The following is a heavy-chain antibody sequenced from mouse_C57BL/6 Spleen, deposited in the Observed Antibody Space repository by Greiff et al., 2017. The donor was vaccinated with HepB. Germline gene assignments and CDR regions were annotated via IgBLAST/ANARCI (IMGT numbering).Heavy chain of an antibody. CDR3: ARKGGY. J-gene: IGHJ2*01. CDR1: GYAFTNYL. CDR2: INPGSGGT. Sequence: VQLQKSGAELVRPGTSVKVSCKASGYAFTNYLIEWVKQRPGQGLEWIGVINPGSGGTNYNEKFKGKATLTADKSSSTAYMQLSSLTSEDSAVYFCARKGGYWGQGTTLTVSS. V-gene: IGHV1-54*01.